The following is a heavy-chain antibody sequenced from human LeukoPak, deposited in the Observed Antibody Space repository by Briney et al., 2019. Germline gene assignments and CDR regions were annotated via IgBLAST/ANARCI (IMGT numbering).Heavy chain of an antibody. Sequence: SETLSLTCAVYGGSFSGYYWSWIRQPPGKGLEWIGEINHSGSTNYNPSLKSRVTISVDTSKNQFSLKLSSVIAADTAVYYCARVYAGQFDYWGQGTLVTVSS. J-gene: IGHJ4*02. CDR3: ARVYAGQFDY. D-gene: IGHD2-8*01. V-gene: IGHV4-34*01. CDR1: GGSFSGYY. CDR2: INHSGST.